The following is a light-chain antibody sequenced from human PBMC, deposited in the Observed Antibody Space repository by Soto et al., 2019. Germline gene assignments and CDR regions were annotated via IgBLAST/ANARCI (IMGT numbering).Light chain of an antibody. J-gene: IGLJ1*01. CDR3: RSYSSSSTYV. Sequence: QSALTQPASVSGSPGQSITISCTGTSNDVGGYNYVSWYQQHPGKAPKLMIYDVSNRPSGVSNRFSGSKSGNTASLTISGLQAEDEADYYCRSYSSSSTYVFGTGNKVTVL. CDR2: DVS. CDR1: SNDVGGYNY. V-gene: IGLV2-14*01.